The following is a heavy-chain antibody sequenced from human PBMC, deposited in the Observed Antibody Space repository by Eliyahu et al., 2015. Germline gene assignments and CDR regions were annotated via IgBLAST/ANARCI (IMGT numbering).Heavy chain of an antibody. V-gene: IGHV3-74*01. J-gene: IGHJ4*02. CDR3: ARAGYYRFDY. CDR2: MNSDGSTT. CDR1: GFTFSGSW. D-gene: IGHD3-22*01. Sequence: EVQLVESGGGLVQPGGSLRLSCAASGFTFSGSWMHWVRQAPGKGLVWGSRMNSDGSTTNYADSVMGRFTVSRDNAKNTLYLQMNSLRDEDTAVYYCARAGYYRFDYWGQGTLVTVSS.